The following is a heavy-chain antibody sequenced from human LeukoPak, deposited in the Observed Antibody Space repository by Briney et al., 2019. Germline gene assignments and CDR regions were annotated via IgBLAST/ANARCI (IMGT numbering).Heavy chain of an antibody. CDR3: GRGDSLYHYGFDN. CDR2: IIPIFGTT. D-gene: IGHD5/OR15-5a*01. Sequence: SVKLSSKASAGTFSSHAIRWGRQAPGQGLEGVGGIIPIFGTTNYAQKMQGRVTINTDESTSTGYTELRSRRSDDTAVSYCGRGDSLYHYGFDNWGRGTLVTVSS. CDR1: AGTFSSHA. V-gene: IGHV1-69*05. J-gene: IGHJ4*02.